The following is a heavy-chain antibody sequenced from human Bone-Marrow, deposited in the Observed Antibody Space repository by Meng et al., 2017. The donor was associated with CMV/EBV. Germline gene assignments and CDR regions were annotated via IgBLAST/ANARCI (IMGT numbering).Heavy chain of an antibody. Sequence: ASEKVPCKPSGGTFNSYTISWVRQAPGQGLEWMGWINPNSGGTNYAQKFQGRVTMTRDTSISTAYMELSRLRSDDTAVYYCARDSAGYCSGGSFHITIDYWGQGTLVTVSS. CDR1: GGTFNSYT. J-gene: IGHJ4*02. V-gene: IGHV1-2*02. CDR3: ARDSAGYCSGGSFHITIDY. CDR2: INPNSGGT. D-gene: IGHD2-15*01.